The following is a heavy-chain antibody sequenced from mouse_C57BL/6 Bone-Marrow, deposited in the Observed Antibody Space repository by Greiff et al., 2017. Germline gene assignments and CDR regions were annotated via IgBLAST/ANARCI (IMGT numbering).Heavy chain of an antibody. J-gene: IGHJ3*01. V-gene: IGHV10-1*01. CDR3: VRHYGNYGWFAY. CDR2: IRSKSNNYAT. CDR1: GFSFNTYA. D-gene: IGHD2-1*01. Sequence: EVHLVESGGGLVQPKGSLKLSCAASGFSFNTYAMNWVRQAPGKGLEWVARIRSKSNNYATYYADSVKDRFTISRDDSESMLYLQMNNLKTEDTAMYYCVRHYGNYGWFAYWGQGTLVTVSA.